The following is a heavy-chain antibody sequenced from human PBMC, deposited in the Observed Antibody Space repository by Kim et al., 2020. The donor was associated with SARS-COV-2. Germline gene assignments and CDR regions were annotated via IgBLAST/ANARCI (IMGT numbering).Heavy chain of an antibody. V-gene: IGHV3-30*04. D-gene: IGHD1-26*01. J-gene: IGHJ6*02. Sequence: GGSLRLSCAASGFTFSSYAMHWVRQAPGKGLDCVAVIHYDGSNKYYADSVKGRFTISRDNSKNTLYLQMNSLRSEDTAVYYCARARGGSYYYGMDVWGQGTTVTVSS. CDR2: IHYDGSNK. CDR3: ARARGGSYYYGMDV. CDR1: GFTFSSYA.